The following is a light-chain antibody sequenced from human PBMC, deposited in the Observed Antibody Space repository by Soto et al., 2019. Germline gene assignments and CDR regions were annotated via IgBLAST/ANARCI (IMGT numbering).Light chain of an antibody. CDR2: GNS. CDR3: QSYDSCLSGFYV. Sequence: QSVLTQPPSVSGAPGQRVTISSTGRSSNIGAGYDVHWYQQLPGTAPKLLLYGNSNRPSGVPDRFSGSKSGTSASLAITGLQAEDEADYYCQSYDSCLSGFYVFGTGTKLTVL. CDR1: SSNIGAGYD. J-gene: IGLJ1*01. V-gene: IGLV1-40*01.